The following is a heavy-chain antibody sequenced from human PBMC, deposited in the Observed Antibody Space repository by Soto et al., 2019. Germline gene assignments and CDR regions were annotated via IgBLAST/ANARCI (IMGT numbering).Heavy chain of an antibody. CDR2: ISYDGGNK. CDR3: AKVSGSYDSTTNLAFDY. Sequence: GGSLRLSCAASGFIFSSYGMHWGRQAPGKGLEWVAVISYDGGNKYYVDSVKGRFTISRDNSKNTLELQMNSLRPEDTAVYYCAKVSGSYDSTTNLAFDYWGQGALVTVSS. V-gene: IGHV3-30*18. D-gene: IGHD3-22*01. J-gene: IGHJ4*02. CDR1: GFIFSSYG.